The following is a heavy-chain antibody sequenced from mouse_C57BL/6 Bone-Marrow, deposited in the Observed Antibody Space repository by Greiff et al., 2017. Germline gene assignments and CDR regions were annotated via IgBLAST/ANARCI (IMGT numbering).Heavy chain of an antibody. CDR3: ARGETMVTTGYLDY. Sequence: QVQLQQPGAELVKPGASVKLSCKASGYTFTSYWMHWVKQRPGQGLEWIGMIHPNSGSTNYNEKFKSKATLTVDKSSSTAYMQLSSLTSVDSAVFDCARGETMVTTGYLDYWGQGTTLTVSS. J-gene: IGHJ2*01. CDR2: IHPNSGST. CDR1: GYTFTSYW. V-gene: IGHV1-64*01. D-gene: IGHD2-2*01.